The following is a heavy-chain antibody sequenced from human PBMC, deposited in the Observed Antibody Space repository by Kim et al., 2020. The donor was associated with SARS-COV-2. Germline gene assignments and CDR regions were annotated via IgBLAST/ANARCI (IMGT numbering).Heavy chain of an antibody. CDR1: GFTFSSYE. V-gene: IGHV3-48*03. J-gene: IGHJ3*02. D-gene: IGHD3-3*01. CDR2: ISSSGSTI. CDR3: ARTRSGDAFDI. Sequence: GGSLRLSCAASGFTFSSYEMNWVRQAPGKGLEWVSYISSSGSTIYYADSVKGRFTISRDNAKNSLYLQMNSLRAEDTAVYYCARTRSGDAFDIWGQGTMVTVSS.